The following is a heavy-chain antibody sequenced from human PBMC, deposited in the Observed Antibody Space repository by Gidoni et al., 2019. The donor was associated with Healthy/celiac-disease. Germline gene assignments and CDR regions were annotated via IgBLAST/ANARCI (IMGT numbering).Heavy chain of an antibody. Sequence: QVQLVESGGGVVQPGRSLRLSCAASGFTFSSYGMHWVRQAPGKGLEWVAGIWYDGSNKYYADSVKRRFTISRDNSKNTLYLQMNSLRAEDTAVYYCARDFGYSYGQPFDYWGQGTLVTVSS. J-gene: IGHJ4*02. V-gene: IGHV3-33*01. CDR2: IWYDGSNK. CDR1: GFTFSSYG. CDR3: ARDFGYSYGQPFDY. D-gene: IGHD5-18*01.